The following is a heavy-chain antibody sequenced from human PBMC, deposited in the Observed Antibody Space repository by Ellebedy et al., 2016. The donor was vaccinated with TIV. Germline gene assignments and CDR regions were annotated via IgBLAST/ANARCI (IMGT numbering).Heavy chain of an antibody. CDR3: ASERSSFRGYRPLWFDY. D-gene: IGHD5-18*01. CDR2: IWYDGSIK. CDR1: GFTFSSHG. Sequence: PGGSLRLSCAASGFTFSSHGMHWVCQAPGKGLEWVAVIWYDGSIKYYVDSVKGRFTISRDNSKNTLYLQMNSLRAEDTAVYFCASERSSFRGYRPLWFDYWGQGTLVTVSS. V-gene: IGHV3-33*01. J-gene: IGHJ4*02.